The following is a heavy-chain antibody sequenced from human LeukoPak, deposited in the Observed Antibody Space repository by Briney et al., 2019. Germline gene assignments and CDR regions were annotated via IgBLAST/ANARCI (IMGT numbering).Heavy chain of an antibody. CDR2: ISSSGSTI. Sequence: GGSLRLSCAASGFTFSDYYMSWIRQAPGKGLEWVSYISSSGSTIYYADSVKGRFTIFRDNAKNSLYLQMNSLRAEDTAVYYCARYCSGGSCYEGGAFDIWGQGTMVTVSS. J-gene: IGHJ3*02. CDR3: ARYCSGGSCYEGGAFDI. V-gene: IGHV3-11*01. CDR1: GFTFSDYY. D-gene: IGHD2-15*01.